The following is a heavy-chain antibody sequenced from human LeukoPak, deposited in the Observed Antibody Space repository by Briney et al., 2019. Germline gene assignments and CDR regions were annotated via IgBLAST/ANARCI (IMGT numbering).Heavy chain of an antibody. V-gene: IGHV4-39*01. Sequence: SETLSLTCTVSGGSISSSSYYWGWIRQPPGKGLEWIGSIYYSGSTYYNPSLKSRVTISVDTSKNQFSLKLSSVTAADTAVYYCARQTAQDSTEMDYWGQGTLATVSS. CDR3: ARQTAQDSTEMDY. D-gene: IGHD2-15*01. CDR1: GGSISSSSYY. J-gene: IGHJ4*02. CDR2: IYYSGST.